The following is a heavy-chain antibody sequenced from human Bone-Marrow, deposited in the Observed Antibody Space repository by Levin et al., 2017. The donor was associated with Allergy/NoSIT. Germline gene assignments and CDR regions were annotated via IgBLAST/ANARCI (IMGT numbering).Heavy chain of an antibody. CDR3: ASPDPGYCSSSSCFSPFDY. D-gene: IGHD2-2*01. Sequence: SVKVSCKASGGTFSSYTISWVRQAPGHGLEWMGRIIPILGTANYAQKFQDRVTITADKSTSTAYMELSSLRSDDTAVYYCASPDPGYCSSSSCFSPFDYWGQGTLVTVSS. CDR2: IIPILGTA. J-gene: IGHJ4*02. V-gene: IGHV1-69*08. CDR1: GGTFSSYT.